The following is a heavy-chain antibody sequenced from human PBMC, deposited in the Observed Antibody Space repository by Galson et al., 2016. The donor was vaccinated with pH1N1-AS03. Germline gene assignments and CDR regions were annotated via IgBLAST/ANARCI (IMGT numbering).Heavy chain of an antibody. Sequence: SLRLSCAASGFTFSIYAMHWVRQAPGKGLEWVSGVGGVDGSLWYAESVKGRFTVSRDNSKGTLDLQMNSLRADETAVYYCARGSGSPHWFDPWGKGTLVTVSS. CDR2: VGGVDGSL. J-gene: IGHJ5*02. V-gene: IGHV3-23*01. CDR1: GFTFSIYA. CDR3: ARGSGSPHWFDP. D-gene: IGHD3-3*01.